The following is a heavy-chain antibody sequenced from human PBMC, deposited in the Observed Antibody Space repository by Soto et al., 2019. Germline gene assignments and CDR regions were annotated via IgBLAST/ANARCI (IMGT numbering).Heavy chain of an antibody. V-gene: IGHV4-38-2*02. CDR3: ARSGYSYGPNPLLY. D-gene: IGHD5-18*01. J-gene: IGHJ4*02. Sequence: SETLSLTCTVSGDSIRSSSYWGWIRQPPGKGLEWIGSIYSTGNTYYNPSLNSQVTISVDTSKNQFSLNVISVTAADTAVYYCARSGYSYGPNPLLYWGQGTLVTVSS. CDR2: IYSTGNT. CDR1: GDSIRSSSY.